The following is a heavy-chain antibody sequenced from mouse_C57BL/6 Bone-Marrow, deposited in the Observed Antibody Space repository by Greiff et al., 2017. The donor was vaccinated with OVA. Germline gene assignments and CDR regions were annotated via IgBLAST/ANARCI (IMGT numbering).Heavy chain of an antibody. CDR2: INYDGSST. CDR1: GFTFSDYY. V-gene: IGHV5-16*01. D-gene: IGHD1-1*01. Sequence: EVHLVESEGGLVQPGSSMKLSCTASGFTFSDYYMAWVRQVPEKGLEWVANINYDGSSTYYLDSLKSRFIISRDNAKNILYLQMSSLKSEDTATYYCARDRGTVVPGDWGQGTTLTVSS. J-gene: IGHJ2*01. CDR3: ARDRGTVVPGD.